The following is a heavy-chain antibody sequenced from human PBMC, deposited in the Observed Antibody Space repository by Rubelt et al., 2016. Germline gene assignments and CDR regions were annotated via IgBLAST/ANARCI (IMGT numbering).Heavy chain of an antibody. J-gene: IGHJ3*01. V-gene: IGHV4-59*12. CDR3: AGRLADWTESLGDACDL. CDR1: GASISSDY. CDR2: IDHREII. Sequence: QLQLQESGPGLVKPSETLSLTCTVSGASISSDYWSWIRQPPGKGLEWIAEIDHREIINYNPSLKSRLTISIDTSKNQFSLGRSSGSAAETAVYYGAGRLADWTESLGDACDLWSHGAMVTVFS. D-gene: IGHD1-1*01.